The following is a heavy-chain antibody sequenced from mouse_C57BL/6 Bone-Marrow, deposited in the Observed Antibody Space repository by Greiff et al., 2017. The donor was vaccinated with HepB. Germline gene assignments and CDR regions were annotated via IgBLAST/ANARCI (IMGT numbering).Heavy chain of an antibody. J-gene: IGHJ4*01. CDR2: ISSGSSTI. V-gene: IGHV5-17*01. CDR1: GFTFSDYG. D-gene: IGHD1-1*01. Sequence: EVMLVESGGGLVKPGGSLKLSCAASGFTFSDYGMHWVRQAPEKGLEWVAYISSGSSTIYYADTVKGRFTISRDNAKNTLFLQMTSLRSEDTAMYYCARPIYYYGSSLYAMDYWGQGTSVTVSS. CDR3: ARPIYYYGSSLYAMDY.